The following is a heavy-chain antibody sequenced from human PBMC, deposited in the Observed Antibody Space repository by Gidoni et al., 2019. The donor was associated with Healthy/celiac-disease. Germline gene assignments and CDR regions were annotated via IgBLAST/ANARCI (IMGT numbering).Heavy chain of an antibody. J-gene: IGHJ4*02. V-gene: IGHV3-23*01. CDR3: AKVKGYIVVVVAALDY. CDR1: GFTFSSYA. CDR2: SSGSGGST. D-gene: IGHD2-15*01. Sequence: EVQLLESGGGLVQPGGSLRLSCAASGFTFSSYAMSWVRQAPGKGLEWVSASSGSGGSTYYADSVKGRFTISRDNSKNTLYLQMNSLRAEDTAVYYCAKVKGYIVVVVAALDYWGQGTLVTVSS.